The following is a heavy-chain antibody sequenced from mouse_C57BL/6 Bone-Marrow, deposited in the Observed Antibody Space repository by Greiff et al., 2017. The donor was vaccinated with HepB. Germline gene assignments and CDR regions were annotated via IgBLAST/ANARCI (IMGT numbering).Heavy chain of an antibody. J-gene: IGHJ2*01. Sequence: EVHLVESGGDLVKPGGSLKLSCAASGFTFSSYGMSWVRQTPDKRLEWVATISSGGSYTYYPDSVKGRFTISRDNAKNTLYLQMSSLKSEDTAMYYCARHGGFITTEGPYFDYWGQGTTLTVSS. D-gene: IGHD1-1*01. CDR2: ISSGGSYT. CDR1: GFTFSSYG. V-gene: IGHV5-6*01. CDR3: ARHGGFITTEGPYFDY.